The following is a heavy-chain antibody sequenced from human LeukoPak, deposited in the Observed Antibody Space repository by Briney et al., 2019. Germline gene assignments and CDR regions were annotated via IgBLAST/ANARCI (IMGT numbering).Heavy chain of an antibody. J-gene: IGHJ6*03. V-gene: IGHV3-23*01. Sequence: GGSLRLSCAASGFIFSSYAMSWVRQAPGKGLEWVSYGGSGGSTYYADSVKGRFTVSRDNSKSTLYLQMNSLTAEDTAVYYCAKMRGQYYHSYYMDAWGKGTAVTVSS. CDR1: GFIFSSYA. CDR3: AKMRGQYYHSYYMDA. CDR2: GGSGGST.